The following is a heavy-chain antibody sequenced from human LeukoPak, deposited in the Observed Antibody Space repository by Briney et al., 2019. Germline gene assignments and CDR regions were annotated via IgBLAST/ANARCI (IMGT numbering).Heavy chain of an antibody. D-gene: IGHD3-10*01. CDR3: ARDRVTMVRGKGYYYGMDV. J-gene: IGHJ6*02. V-gene: IGHV4-61*02. CDR1: GGSISSGSYY. CDR2: IYTSGST. Sequence: SQTLSLTCTVSGGSISSGSYYWSWIRQPAGKGLEWIGRIYTSGSTNYNPSLKSRVTISVDTSKNQFSLKLSSVTAADTAVYYCARDRVTMVRGKGYYYGMDVWGQGTTVTVSS.